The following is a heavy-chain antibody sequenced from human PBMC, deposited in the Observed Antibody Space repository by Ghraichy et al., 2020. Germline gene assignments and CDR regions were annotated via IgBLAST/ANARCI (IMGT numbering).Heavy chain of an antibody. D-gene: IGHD6-6*01. J-gene: IGHJ2*01. Sequence: TLSLTCAVYGGSFSGYYWSWIRQPPGKGLEWIGEINHSGSTNYNPSLKSRVTISVDTSKNQFSLKLSSVTAADTAVYYCARELPEYSSSSTWYFDLWGRGTLVTVSS. CDR3: ARELPEYSSSSTWYFDL. CDR1: GGSFSGYY. CDR2: INHSGST. V-gene: IGHV4-34*01.